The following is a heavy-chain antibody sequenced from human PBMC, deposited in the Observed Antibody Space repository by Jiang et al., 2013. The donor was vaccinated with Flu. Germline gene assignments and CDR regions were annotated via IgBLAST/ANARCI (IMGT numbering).Heavy chain of an antibody. CDR2: INYSGST. V-gene: IGHV4-59*12. CDR3: AKGGGPIPDT. J-gene: IGHJ5*02. CDR1: GGSISSYY. Sequence: GLVKPSETLSLTCTVSGGSISSYYWTWIRQPPGKGLEWIGNINYSGSTNYNPSLKSRVTISGDTSKNQVSLKVTSVTVADTAVYYCAKGGGPIPDTWGPGTLVTVSS. D-gene: IGHD3-16*01.